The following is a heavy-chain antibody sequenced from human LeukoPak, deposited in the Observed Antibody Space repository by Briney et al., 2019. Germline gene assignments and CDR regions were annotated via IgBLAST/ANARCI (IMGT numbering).Heavy chain of an antibody. CDR2: INAGNGNT. CDR3: ARDVPMVRGGIINGMDV. V-gene: IGHV1-3*01. D-gene: IGHD3-10*01. J-gene: IGHJ6*04. CDR1: GYTFTSYA. Sequence: GASVKVSCKASGYTFTSYAMHWVRQAPGQRLEWMGWINAGNGNTKYSQKFQGRVTITRDTSASTAYMELSSLRSEDTAVYYCARDVPMVRGGIINGMDVWGKGTTVTVSS.